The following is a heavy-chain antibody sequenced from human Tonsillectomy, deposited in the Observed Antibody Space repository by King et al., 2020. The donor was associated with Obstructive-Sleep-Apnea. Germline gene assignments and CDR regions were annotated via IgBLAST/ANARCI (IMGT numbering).Heavy chain of an antibody. CDR3: ARRSAATGTRGGNYFDS. D-gene: IGHD1/OR15-1a*01. CDR1: GGSISSDY. V-gene: IGHV4-4*09. J-gene: IGHJ4*02. Sequence: QLQESGPGLVKPSETLSLTCTVSGGSISSDYWSWIRQPPGKGLEWIGNIYNSGITNYNPPLKSRITISVDTSKNQYSLRPTSVTAADTAVYFCARRSAATGTRGGNYFDSWGQGTPVTVSS. CDR2: IYNSGIT.